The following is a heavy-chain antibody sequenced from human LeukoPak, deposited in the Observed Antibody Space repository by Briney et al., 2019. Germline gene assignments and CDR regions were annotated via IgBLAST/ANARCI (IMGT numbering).Heavy chain of an antibody. CDR2: ISGSGGST. CDR1: GFTFSSYA. V-gene: IGHV3-23*01. D-gene: IGHD6-13*01. J-gene: IGHJ4*02. CDR3: AKYISIAAAGHEGY. Sequence: GGSLRLSCAASGFTFSSYAMSWVRQAPGKGLEWVSAISGSGGSTYYADSVKGRFTISRDNSKNTLYLQMKTPRDEDTHLYYCAKYISIAAAGHEGYWGQGTLVTVSS.